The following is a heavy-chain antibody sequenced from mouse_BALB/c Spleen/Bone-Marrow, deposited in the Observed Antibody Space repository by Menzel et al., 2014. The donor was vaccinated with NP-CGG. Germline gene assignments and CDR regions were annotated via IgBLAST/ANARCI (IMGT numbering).Heavy chain of an antibody. CDR3: TTGFAY. V-gene: IGHV6-6*02. J-gene: IGHJ3*01. CDR2: IRLKSNNYAT. Sequence: DVKLQESGRGLVQPGRSMKLSCVASGFTFXNYWMNWVRQSPEKGLEWVAEIRLKSNNYATHYAESVRGRFTISRDDSKSSVYLQMNNLRAEDTGIYYCTTGFAYWGQGTLVTVSA. CDR1: GFTFXNYW.